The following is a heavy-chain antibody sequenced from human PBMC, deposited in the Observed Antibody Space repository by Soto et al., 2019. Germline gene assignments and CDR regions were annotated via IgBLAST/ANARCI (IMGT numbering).Heavy chain of an antibody. CDR1: GFSFSSYG. CDR2: ISYGGSDK. CDR3: VKPYYYYSSGYYYFDS. D-gene: IGHD3-22*01. Sequence: PGGSLRLSCAASGFSFSSYGMHWVRQAPGKGLEWVAVISYGGSDKYYADSVKGRFTISRENTKNMLFLQMNSLRAEDTAMYYSVKPYYYYSSGYYYFDSWGQGTLVTVSS. J-gene: IGHJ4*02. V-gene: IGHV3-30*18.